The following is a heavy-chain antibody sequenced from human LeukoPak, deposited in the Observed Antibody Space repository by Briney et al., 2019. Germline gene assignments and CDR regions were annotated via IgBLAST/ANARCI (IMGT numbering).Heavy chain of an antibody. D-gene: IGHD3-10*01. CDR2: MNPNSGNT. V-gene: IGHV1-8*01. Sequence: ASVKVSCKASGYTFTSYDINWVRQATGQGLEWMGWMNPNSGNTGYAQKFQGRVTMTRNTSISTAYMELSSLRSEDTAVYYCARSPSMVRGVIVYYGMDVWGQGTTVTVSS. CDR1: GYTFTSYD. CDR3: ARSPSMVRGVIVYYGMDV. J-gene: IGHJ6*02.